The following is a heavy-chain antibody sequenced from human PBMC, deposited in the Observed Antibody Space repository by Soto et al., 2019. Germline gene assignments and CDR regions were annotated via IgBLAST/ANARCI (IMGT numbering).Heavy chain of an antibody. Sequence: EVQLVESGGGLVQPGGSLRLSCAASGFNFSLYWMHWVRQAPGKGLVWVSRINSDGSHTDYADSVKGRFTISRDNAKNTLYLQINSLGAEDTAVYYCARGGAYGDYRSDYWGQGTLVTVSS. D-gene: IGHD4-17*01. CDR2: INSDGSHT. J-gene: IGHJ4*02. V-gene: IGHV3-74*01. CDR3: ARGGAYGDYRSDY. CDR1: GFNFSLYW.